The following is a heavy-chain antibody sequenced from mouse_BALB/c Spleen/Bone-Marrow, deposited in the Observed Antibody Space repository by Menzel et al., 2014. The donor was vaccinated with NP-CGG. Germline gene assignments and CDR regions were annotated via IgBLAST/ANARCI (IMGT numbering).Heavy chain of an antibody. J-gene: IGHJ4*01. Sequence: EVQLQQSGAELVRSGASVKLSCTASGFNIKDYYMQWVKQRPEQGLEWIGWIDPENGXTEYAPKFQGKATMTADTSSNTAYLQLSSLTSGXXXXXXXXXXXXXMDYWGXGTSVTVSS. V-gene: IGHV14-4*02. CDR3: XXXXXXMDY. CDR2: IDPENGXT. CDR1: GFNIKDYY.